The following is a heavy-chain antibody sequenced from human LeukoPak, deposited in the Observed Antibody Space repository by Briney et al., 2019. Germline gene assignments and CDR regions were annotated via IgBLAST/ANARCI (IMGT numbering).Heavy chain of an antibody. D-gene: IGHD3-16*01. CDR3: ARHVGPLGNYIDY. J-gene: IGHJ4*02. CDR2: IYPGDSDT. Sequence: GESLKISCKGSGYSFTSDWIGWVRQMRGKGLEWMGIIYPGDSDTRYSPSFQGQVTISADKSISTAYLQWSSLKASDTAMYYCARHVGPLGNYIDYWGQGTLVTVSS. CDR1: GYSFTSDW. V-gene: IGHV5-51*01.